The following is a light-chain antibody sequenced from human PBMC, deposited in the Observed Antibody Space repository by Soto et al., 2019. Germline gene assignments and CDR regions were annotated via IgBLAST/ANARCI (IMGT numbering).Light chain of an antibody. Sequence: QYVLTQPPSASGTPGQRVTISCSGSSSNIGSNTVNWYQQLPGTAPKLLIYSNNQRPSGVPDRFSGSKSGTSASLAISGLQSEDEADYYCAAWDDSLNGYVFGKGTKLTVL. CDR2: SNN. CDR1: SSNIGSNT. J-gene: IGLJ1*01. CDR3: AAWDDSLNGYV. V-gene: IGLV1-44*01.